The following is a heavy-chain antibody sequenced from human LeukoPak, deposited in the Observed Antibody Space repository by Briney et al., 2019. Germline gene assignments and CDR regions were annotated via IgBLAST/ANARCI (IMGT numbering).Heavy chain of an antibody. CDR3: AKHGAVAGLYYFDY. D-gene: IGHD6-19*01. J-gene: IGHJ4*02. Sequence: GGSLRLSCAASGFTFSSYEMNWVRQAPGKGLEWVSAISGSGGSTYYADSVKGRFTISRDNSRNTLYLQMNSLRAEDTAVYYCAKHGAVAGLYYFDYWGQGTLVTVSS. CDR1: GFTFSSYE. V-gene: IGHV3-23*01. CDR2: ISGSGGST.